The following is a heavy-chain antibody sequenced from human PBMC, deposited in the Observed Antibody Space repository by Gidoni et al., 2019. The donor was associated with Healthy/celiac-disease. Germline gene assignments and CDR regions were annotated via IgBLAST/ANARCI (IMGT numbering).Heavy chain of an antibody. CDR1: GYTFTSYG. D-gene: IGHD5-18*01. J-gene: IGHJ5*02. V-gene: IGHV1-18*01. CDR2: ISAYNDNS. CDR3: ARDLHTDSLDP. Sequence: QVKLVQTGAEEKKPGASEKDACKASGYTFTSYGISLVRQAPEQGLWWMGWISAYNDNSNSAQKLQGRVTMTTYTSTSTAYMELRSLRSDDTAVYYCARDLHTDSLDPWGQGTLVTVSS.